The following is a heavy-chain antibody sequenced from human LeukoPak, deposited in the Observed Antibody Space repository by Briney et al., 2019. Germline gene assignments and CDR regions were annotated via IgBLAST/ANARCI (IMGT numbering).Heavy chain of an antibody. Sequence: ASVKVSCKASGGTFSSYAISWVRQAPGQGLEWMGRIIPILGIANYAQKFQGRVTITADKSTSTAYVELSSLRSEDTAVYYCARPDTAMDYFDYWGQGTLVTVSS. CDR3: ARPDTAMDYFDY. CDR2: IIPILGIA. V-gene: IGHV1-69*04. J-gene: IGHJ4*02. CDR1: GGTFSSYA. D-gene: IGHD5-18*01.